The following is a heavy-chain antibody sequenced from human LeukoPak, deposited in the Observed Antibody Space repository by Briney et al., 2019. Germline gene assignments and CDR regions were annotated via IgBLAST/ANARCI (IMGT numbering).Heavy chain of an antibody. V-gene: IGHV4-34*01. CDR2: ISHSGTT. CDR3: AKDRAEGILMVYAIRDYYFDY. Sequence: SETLSLTCAVSGGSFSDYQWNWIRQSPGKGLEWLGEISHSGTTTYNPSLKSRVTISVDTSKNQFSLRLRSVTAADTAVYYCAKDRAEGILMVYAIRDYYFDYWGQGTLVTVSS. CDR1: GGSFSDYQ. D-gene: IGHD2-8*01. J-gene: IGHJ4*02.